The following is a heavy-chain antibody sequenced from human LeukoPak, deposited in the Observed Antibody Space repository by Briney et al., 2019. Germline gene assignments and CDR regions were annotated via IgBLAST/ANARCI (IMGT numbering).Heavy chain of an antibody. V-gene: IGHV3-23*01. D-gene: IGHD5-18*01. CDR3: AKDQYSYGSYYYYYYMDV. CDR1: GFTFSSYA. Sequence: PGGSLRLSCAASGFTFSSYAMSWVRQAPGKGLEWVSAISGSGGSTYYADSVKGRFTISRDNSKNTLYLQMNSLRAEDTAVYYCAKDQYSYGSYYYYYYMDVWGEGTTVTVSS. J-gene: IGHJ6*03. CDR2: ISGSGGST.